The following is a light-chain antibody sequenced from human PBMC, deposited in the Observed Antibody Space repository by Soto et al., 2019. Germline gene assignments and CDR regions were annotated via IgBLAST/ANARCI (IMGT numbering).Light chain of an antibody. Sequence: DIVMTQSPDSLAVSLGERATINCKSSQSVLYSSNNKKYLAWYQQKPGQPPKLLIYWASTRESGVPDRFSGSGSGTDFTLTISSLQAEDVAVYYCQQYYSTPLTFGGGTKGEIK. J-gene: IGKJ4*01. CDR1: QSVLYSSNNKKY. V-gene: IGKV4-1*01. CDR3: QQYYSTPLT. CDR2: WAS.